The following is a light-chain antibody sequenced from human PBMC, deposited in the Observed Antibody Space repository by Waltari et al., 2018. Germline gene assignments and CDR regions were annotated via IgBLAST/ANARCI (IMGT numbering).Light chain of an antibody. CDR3: SSYTSTNTGV. CDR1: SIDVGRYYY. CDR2: AVS. J-gene: IGLJ1*01. Sequence: QSALTQPASVSGSPGQSITISCTGTSIDVGRYYYLSWYQKYPGKPPKSIIYAVSYRPSGMSNRYSGSKSGNTATLTISGLQAEDEADYYCSSYTSTNTGVFGTGTKVTVL. V-gene: IGLV2-14*01.